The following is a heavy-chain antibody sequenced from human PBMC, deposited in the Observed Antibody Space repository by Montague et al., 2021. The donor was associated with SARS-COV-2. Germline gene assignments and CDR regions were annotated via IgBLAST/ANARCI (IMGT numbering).Heavy chain of an antibody. J-gene: IGHJ6*02. V-gene: IGHV4-39*01. D-gene: IGHD3-22*01. CDR2: IYFSGSS. CDR3: ARHRRMRMVVVVTDGLDL. CDR1: GGSISSSGYY. Sequence: SETLSLTCTVSGGSISSSGYYWSWIRQPPGKGLEWIGCIYFSGSSYYNPSLKSRVSISVDTSKNQFSLKLSSVTSADTAVYYCARHRRMRMVVVVTDGLDLWGQGTMVTVSS.